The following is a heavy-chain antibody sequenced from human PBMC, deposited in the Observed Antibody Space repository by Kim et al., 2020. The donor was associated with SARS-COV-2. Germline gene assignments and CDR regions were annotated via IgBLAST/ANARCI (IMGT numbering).Heavy chain of an antibody. J-gene: IGHJ4*02. Sequence: ASVKGRFSSSRDDSSSVVYLQMNSLKTEDTAVYFCARAFPYGSRSYAYFDHWGQGTLVTVSS. D-gene: IGHD3-10*01. CDR3: ARAFPYGSRSYAYFDH. V-gene: IGHV3-49*02.